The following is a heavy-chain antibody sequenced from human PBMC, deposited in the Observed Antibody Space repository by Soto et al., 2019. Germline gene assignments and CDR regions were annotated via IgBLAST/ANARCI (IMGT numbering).Heavy chain of an antibody. CDR3: AREETAWPLAYGLDV. V-gene: IGHV3-21*01. CDR1: GFTFSSYS. CDR2: IGTRSDI. J-gene: IGHJ6*02. Sequence: GGSLRLSCAASGFTFSSYSMHWVRQAPGKGLEWVPSIGTRSDIYYAETVKGRFTISRDNAKNSLSLQMNSMTAEDTAVYYWAREETAWPLAYGLDVWGQGTTVTV. D-gene: IGHD2-21*02.